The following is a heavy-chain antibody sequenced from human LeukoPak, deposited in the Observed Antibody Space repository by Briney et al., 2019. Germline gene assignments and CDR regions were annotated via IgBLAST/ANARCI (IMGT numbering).Heavy chain of an antibody. CDR2: IGSSSSYI. D-gene: IGHD3-10*01. CDR1: GFTFSSYS. J-gene: IGHJ5*02. Sequence: PGGSLRLSCAASGFTFSSYSMNWVRQAPGKGLEWVSSIGSSSSYIYYADSVKGRFTISRDNAKNSLYLQMNSLRAEDTAVYYCARDSMSYFNSLYNWFDPWGQGTLVTVSS. V-gene: IGHV3-21*01. CDR3: ARDSMSYFNSLYNWFDP.